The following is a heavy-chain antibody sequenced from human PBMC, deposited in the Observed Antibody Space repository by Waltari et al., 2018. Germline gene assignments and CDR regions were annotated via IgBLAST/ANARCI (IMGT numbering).Heavy chain of an antibody. CDR2: IWFDGSYK. V-gene: IGHV3-33*01. CDR3: ARDKGGSMYYLDY. D-gene: IGHD3-10*01. Sequence: QVHLLESVGGLVQPGGSLRLSCVASEFTFSDYRMHWVRQAPGKGLEWVAVIWFDGSYKYYSEFVKGRFTISRDNSKNTLYLQMNGLRAEDTAIYYCARDKGGSMYYLDYWGQGTLVTVSS. J-gene: IGHJ4*02. CDR1: EFTFSDYR.